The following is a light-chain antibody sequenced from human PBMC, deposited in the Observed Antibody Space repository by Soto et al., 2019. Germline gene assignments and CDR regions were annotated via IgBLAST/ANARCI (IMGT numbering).Light chain of an antibody. Sequence: DIVMTQSPDSLAVSLGERATINCKSSQSVLYSSNNKNYLAWYQQRPGQPPKLLIYWASTRESGVPDRFSGSGSGTDFTLTIPSLQAEDGGVYYCQQYESTPPSFGQGTKLEIK. CDR3: QQYESTPPS. CDR1: QSVLYSSNNKNY. V-gene: IGKV4-1*01. CDR2: WAS. J-gene: IGKJ2*01.